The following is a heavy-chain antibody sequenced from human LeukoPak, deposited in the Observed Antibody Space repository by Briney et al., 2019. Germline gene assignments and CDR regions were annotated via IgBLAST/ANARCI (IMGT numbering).Heavy chain of an antibody. J-gene: IGHJ4*02. CDR2: IKSKTDGGTT. CDR3: TTDPDTYYDFWSGYYKSEAGDY. CDR1: GFTVSSNY. D-gene: IGHD3-3*01. Sequence: PGGSLRLSCAASGFTVSSNYMNWVRQAPGKGLEWVGRIKSKTDGGTTDYAAPVKGRFTISRDDSKNTLYLQMNSLKTEDTAVYYCTTDPDTYYDFWSGYYKSEAGDYWGQETLVTVSS. V-gene: IGHV3-15*07.